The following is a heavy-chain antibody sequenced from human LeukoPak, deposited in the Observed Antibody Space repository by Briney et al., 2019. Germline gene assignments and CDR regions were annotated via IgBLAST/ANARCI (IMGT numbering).Heavy chain of an antibody. CDR2: IRYDTSDR. V-gene: IGHV3-30*02. J-gene: IGHJ1*01. D-gene: IGHD6-19*01. Sequence: GGSLGLSCAASGFIFSNYGMHWVRQAPGKGLEWVAFIRYDTSDRYYADSVKGRFTISRDNSQNTLYLQMNSLRREDTAVYYCAKDAAGYSSGWFAEYFQRWGQGSLVTVSS. CDR1: GFIFSNYG. CDR3: AKDAAGYSSGWFAEYFQR.